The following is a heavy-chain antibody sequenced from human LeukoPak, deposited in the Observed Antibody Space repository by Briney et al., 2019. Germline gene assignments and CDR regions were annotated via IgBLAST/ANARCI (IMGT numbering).Heavy chain of an antibody. CDR1: GFTFSDYS. D-gene: IGHD1-26*01. J-gene: IGHJ4*02. CDR2: IRDSSSTI. V-gene: IGHV3-48*02. Sequence: SGGSLGLSCAASGFTFSDYSMNWVRQAPGKGLEWISYIRDSSSTISYAGSVRGRFTISRDNAKNSLYLQMNSLGDEDTAVYYCARDFGHQVGATRYYFDYWGQGTLVTVSS. CDR3: ARDFGHQVGATRYYFDY.